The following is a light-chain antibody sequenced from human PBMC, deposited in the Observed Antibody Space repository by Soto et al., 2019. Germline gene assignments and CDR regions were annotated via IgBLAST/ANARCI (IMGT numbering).Light chain of an antibody. CDR1: RNVLHSNGYYY. Sequence: DILMTQSPLSLPVTPGEASSISCRSSRNVLHSNGYYYLDWYLQKPGQSPQLPIYLGSNRASGVPDRFSGSGSGTDFTLTISRVEAEDVGVYFCAQGLATPFTFGGGTKVDIK. J-gene: IGKJ4*01. CDR3: AQGLATPFT. CDR2: LGS. V-gene: IGKV2-28*01.